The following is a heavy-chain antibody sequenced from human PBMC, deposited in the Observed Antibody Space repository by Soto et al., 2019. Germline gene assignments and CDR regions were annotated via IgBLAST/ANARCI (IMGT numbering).Heavy chain of an antibody. CDR3: ARARSYHALYNWFDP. Sequence: SETLSLTCTVSGGSISSYYWSWIRQPPGKGLEWIGYIYYSGSTNYNPSLKSRVTISVDTSKNQFSLKLSSVTAADTAVYYCARARSYHALYNWFDPWGQGTLVPVSS. D-gene: IGHD1-26*01. CDR1: GGSISSYY. V-gene: IGHV4-59*01. CDR2: IYYSGST. J-gene: IGHJ5*02.